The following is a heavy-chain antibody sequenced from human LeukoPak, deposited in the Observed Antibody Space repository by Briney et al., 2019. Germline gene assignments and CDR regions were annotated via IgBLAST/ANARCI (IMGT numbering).Heavy chain of an antibody. D-gene: IGHD3-10*01. CDR1: GFTFSSYE. Sequence: PGGSLRLSCAASGFTFSSYEVNWVRQAPGKGLEWVSYISSSGSTIYYADSVKGRFTISRDNAKNSLYLQMNSLRAEDTAVYYCARGAYSGWRPTTPYYYYYYYMDVWGKGTTVTVSS. V-gene: IGHV3-48*03. J-gene: IGHJ6*03. CDR3: ARGAYSGWRPTTPYYYYYYYMDV. CDR2: ISSSGSTI.